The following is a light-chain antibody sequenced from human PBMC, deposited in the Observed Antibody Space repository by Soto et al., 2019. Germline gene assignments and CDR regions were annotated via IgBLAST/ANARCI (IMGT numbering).Light chain of an antibody. Sequence: DIQMTQSPSSLSTYVGDRVTITCLASQDIGSSLAWYQQKPGKLPNLLIYGASTLQSGVPSRFSGSGSGTYFTLTISSLRPDDVASYDCQKYNSAPFTFGPGTKVDLK. CDR1: QDIGSS. CDR2: GAS. CDR3: QKYNSAPFT. J-gene: IGKJ3*01. V-gene: IGKV1-27*01.